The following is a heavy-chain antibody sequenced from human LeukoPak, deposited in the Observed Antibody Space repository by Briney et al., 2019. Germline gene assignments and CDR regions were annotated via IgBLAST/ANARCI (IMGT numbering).Heavy chain of an antibody. CDR2: IQSDGGNE. CDR1: GFSFSTSG. D-gene: IGHD3-16*01. V-gene: IGHV3-30*02. CDR3: ARDRVGMITFGGS. Sequence: PGGSLRLSCAASGFSFSTSGMHWIRQAPGKGLEWVAFIQSDGGNEYYADSVKGRFTISRDNSKNTLYLQMNSLRAEDTAVYYCARDRVGMITFGGSWGQGTMVTVSS. J-gene: IGHJ3*01.